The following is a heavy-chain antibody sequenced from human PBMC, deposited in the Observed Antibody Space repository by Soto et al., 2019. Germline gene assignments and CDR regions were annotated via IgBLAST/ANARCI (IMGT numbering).Heavy chain of an antibody. J-gene: IGHJ4*02. Sequence: GESLKISCKGSGYSFTSYWIGWVRQMPGKGLEWMGIIYPGDSDTRYSPSFQGQVTISADKSISTAYLQWSSLKASDTAMYYCARAGLEPPSADYDFWSGYVYYFDYWGQGTLVTVSS. CDR1: GYSFTSYW. CDR3: ARAGLEPPSADYDFWSGYVYYFDY. V-gene: IGHV5-51*01. CDR2: IYPGDSDT. D-gene: IGHD3-3*01.